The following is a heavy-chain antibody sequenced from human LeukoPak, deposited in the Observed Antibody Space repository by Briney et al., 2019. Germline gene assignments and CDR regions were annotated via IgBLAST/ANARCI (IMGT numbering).Heavy chain of an antibody. D-gene: IGHD3-22*01. J-gene: IGHJ4*02. CDR2: TYYRSKWYN. CDR1: GDSVSSNSAA. Sequence: SQTLSLTCAISGDSVSSNSAAWNWIRQSPSRGLEWLGRTYYRSKWYNDYAVSVKSRITINPDTSKNQFSLQLNSVTPEDTAVYYCARESYDYYGSSGRAYYFDYWGQGTLVTVSS. CDR3: ARESYDYYGSSGRAYYFDY. V-gene: IGHV6-1*01.